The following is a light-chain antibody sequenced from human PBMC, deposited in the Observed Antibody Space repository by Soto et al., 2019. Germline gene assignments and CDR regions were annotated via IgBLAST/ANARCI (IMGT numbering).Light chain of an antibody. CDR3: QQYNNWPPDRT. CDR1: QSVSSN. V-gene: IGKV3-15*01. Sequence: EIVMTQSPATLSVSPGERATLSCRASQSVSSNLAWYQQKPGQAPRLLIYVSSTRATGIPDRFSGSGSGTEFTLTISSLQSEDFAIYFCQQYNNWPPDRTFGQGTNVEIK. CDR2: VSS. J-gene: IGKJ1*01.